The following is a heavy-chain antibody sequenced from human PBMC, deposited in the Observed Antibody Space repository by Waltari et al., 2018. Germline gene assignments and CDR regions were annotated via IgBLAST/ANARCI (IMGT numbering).Heavy chain of an antibody. CDR2: INQEGSGK. D-gene: IGHD3-16*01. V-gene: IGHV3-7*01. CDR1: GLTFSSHW. Sequence: EEQLVESGGALVQPGGSLRPSCVASGLTFSSHWMMWVRQSPGKGLWRVANINQEGSGKYYMDSVKGRFTISRDNAKNSLYLQMNSVRADDTAVYYCTRGNWGDYWGQGTLVTVSS. J-gene: IGHJ4*02. CDR3: TRGNWGDY.